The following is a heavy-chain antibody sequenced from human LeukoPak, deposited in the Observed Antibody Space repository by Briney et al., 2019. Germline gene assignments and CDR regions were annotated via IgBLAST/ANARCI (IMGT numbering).Heavy chain of an antibody. CDR3: ARLYGSGSYTFDY. Sequence: PSETLSLTCTVSGGSISSGGYYWSWIRQHPGKGLEWIGYIYYSGSTYYNPSLKSRVTISVDTSKNQFSLRLSSVTAADTAVYYCARLYGSGSYTFDYWGQGTLVTVSS. CDR1: GGSISSGGYY. J-gene: IGHJ4*02. CDR2: IYYSGST. V-gene: IGHV4-31*03. D-gene: IGHD3-10*01.